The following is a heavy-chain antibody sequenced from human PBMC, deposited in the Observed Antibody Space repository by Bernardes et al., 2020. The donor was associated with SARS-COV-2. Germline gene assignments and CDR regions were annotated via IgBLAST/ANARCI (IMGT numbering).Heavy chain of an antibody. J-gene: IGHJ6*02. CDR3: ARVQYGGPYYYYGMDV. CDR2: ISYDGSNK. Sequence: GGSLRLSCAASGFTFSSYAMHWVRQAPGKGLEWVAVISYDGSNKYYADSVKGRFTISRDNSKNTLYLQMNSLRAEDTAVYYCARVQYGGPYYYYGMDVWGQGTTVTVSS. D-gene: IGHD1-26*01. CDR1: GFTFSSYA. V-gene: IGHV3-30-3*01.